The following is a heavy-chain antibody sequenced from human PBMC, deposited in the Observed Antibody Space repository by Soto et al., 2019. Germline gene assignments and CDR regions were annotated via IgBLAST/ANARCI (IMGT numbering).Heavy chain of an antibody. CDR3: AREEYQDSGWSLRRFDD. J-gene: IGHJ4*02. Sequence: GGSLRLSCVVYGFTFSSYWMSWVRQAPGKGLEWVANIKQDGSEKYYVDSVKGRFTISRDNDNNSLNLQMYGLRDGDTAVYYRAREEYQDSGWSLRRFDDWGQGTLVTVSS. D-gene: IGHD6-19*01. CDR1: GFTFSSYW. CDR2: IKQDGSEK. V-gene: IGHV3-7*03.